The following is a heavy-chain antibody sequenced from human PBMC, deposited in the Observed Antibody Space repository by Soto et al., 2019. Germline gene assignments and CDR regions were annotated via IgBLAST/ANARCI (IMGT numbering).Heavy chain of an antibody. V-gene: IGHV1-69*13. D-gene: IGHD3-22*01. CDR2: IIPIFGTA. CDR1: GGTFSSYA. CDR3: ASGNYDSSGYYYVYSFDY. Sequence: SVKVSCKASGGTFSSYAISWVRQAPGQGLEWMGGIIPIFGTANYAQKFQGRVTITADESTSTAYMELSSLRSEDTAVYYCASGNYDSSGYYYVYSFDYWGQGTLVTAPQ. J-gene: IGHJ4*02.